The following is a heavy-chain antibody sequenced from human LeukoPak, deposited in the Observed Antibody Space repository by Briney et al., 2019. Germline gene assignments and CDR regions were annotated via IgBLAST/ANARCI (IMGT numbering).Heavy chain of an antibody. CDR2: ISAYNGNT. Sequence: ASVKVSCKASGYTFTSYGISCVRQAPGQGLEWMGWISAYNGNTNYAQKLQGRVTMTTDTSTSTAYMELRSLRSDDTAVYYCARDKISDFWSGYDYFDYWGQGTLVTVSS. J-gene: IGHJ4*02. CDR3: ARDKISDFWSGYDYFDY. CDR1: GYTFTSYG. D-gene: IGHD3-3*01. V-gene: IGHV1-18*01.